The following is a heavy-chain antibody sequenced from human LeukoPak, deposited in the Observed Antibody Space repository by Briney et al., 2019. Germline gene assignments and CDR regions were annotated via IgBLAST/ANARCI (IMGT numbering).Heavy chain of an antibody. V-gene: IGHV3-23*01. CDR2: INNSGGRT. CDR1: GFTFNNYA. J-gene: IGHJ4*02. D-gene: IGHD6-13*01. Sequence: PGGSLRLSCAASGFTFNNYAMNWVRQAPGKGLEWVSAINNSGGRTYYADSVKGRFTISRDNSKNTLYLRMNSLRAEDTAEYYCAKDPSWSGYFDYWGQGTLVTVSS. CDR3: AKDPSWSGYFDY.